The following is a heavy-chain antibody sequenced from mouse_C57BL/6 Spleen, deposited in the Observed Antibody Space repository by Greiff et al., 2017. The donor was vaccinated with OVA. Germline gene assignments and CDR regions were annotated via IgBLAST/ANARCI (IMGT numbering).Heavy chain of an antibody. CDR3: ARRSSNHYYAMDY. J-gene: IGHJ4*01. V-gene: IGHV5-17*01. Sequence: EVTLVESGGGLVKPGGSLKLSCAASGFTFSDYGMHWVRQAPETGLEWVAYISSGSSTLYYADTVKGRFTISRDNAKNTLFLQMTSLRSEDTAMYYCARRSSNHYYAMDYWGQGTSVTVSS. CDR2: ISSGSSTL. D-gene: IGHD2-5*01. CDR1: GFTFSDYG.